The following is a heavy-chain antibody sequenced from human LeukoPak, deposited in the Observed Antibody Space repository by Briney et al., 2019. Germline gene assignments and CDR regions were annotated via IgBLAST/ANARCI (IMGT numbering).Heavy chain of an antibody. CDR1: GGSISSGSYY. V-gene: IGHV4-61*02. D-gene: IGHD3-3*01. J-gene: IGHJ4*02. CDR3: ARRSRLTSGYYTRYFDY. Sequence: PSETLSLTCTVSGGSISSGSYYWSWIRQPAGKGLEWIERIYTSGSTNYNPSLKSRVTISVDTSKNQFSLKLSSVTAADTAVYYCARRSRLTSGYYTRYFDYWGQGTLVTVSS. CDR2: IYTSGST.